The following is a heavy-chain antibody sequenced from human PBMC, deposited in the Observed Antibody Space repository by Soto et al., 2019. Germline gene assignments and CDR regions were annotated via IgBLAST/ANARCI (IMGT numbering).Heavy chain of an antibody. CDR2: FYKTGNT. V-gene: IGHV4-59*08. Sequence: SETLSLTCSVSGVSISSYYWSWIRQPPGKGLEWIGYFYKTGNTNYNPSLKSRVTISVDTSKSQLSLKLSSVTAADTAVYYCARHHASWGQGTLVTVSS. CDR1: GVSISSYY. J-gene: IGHJ5*02. D-gene: IGHD2-2*01. CDR3: ARHHAS.